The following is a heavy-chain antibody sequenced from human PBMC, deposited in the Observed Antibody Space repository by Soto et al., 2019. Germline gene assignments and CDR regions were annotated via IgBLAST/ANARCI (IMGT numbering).Heavy chain of an antibody. D-gene: IGHD6-13*01. J-gene: IGHJ4*02. CDR2: ST. V-gene: IGHV2-5*01. Sequence: AGRPVGNATQTLTLTCTVSGLSLTTRGMTLGWIRQPPGKAPEWLALSTQYSPSLQSRLTFTEDTSKNQVVLTMTNMDPVDTATYYCTLRQDTSRGPIYWGQGIIVTVSS. CDR3: TLRQDTSRGPIY. CDR1: GLSLTTRGMT.